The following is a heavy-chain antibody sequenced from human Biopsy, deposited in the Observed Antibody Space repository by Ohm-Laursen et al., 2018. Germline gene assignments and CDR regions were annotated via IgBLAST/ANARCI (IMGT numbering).Heavy chain of an antibody. V-gene: IGHV4-61*01. CDR1: GDSLTSGPEN. CDR3: AREPRIAAVAYFDP. J-gene: IGHJ5*02. Sequence: GTLSLTCTVSGDSLTSGPENWSWIRQSPGQGLEYIGFIYSGGNTNYNPSLKNRVTMSVDTSKKQFYLKLYSMTAADTAVYYCAREPRIAAVAYFDPWGQGTLVTVSS. D-gene: IGHD6-13*01. CDR2: IYSGGNT.